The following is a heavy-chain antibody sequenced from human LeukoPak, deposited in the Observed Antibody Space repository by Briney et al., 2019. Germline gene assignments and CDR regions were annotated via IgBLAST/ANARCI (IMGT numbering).Heavy chain of an antibody. CDR3: ARVGAPGVKRAFDY. CDR2: ISAYNGNT. CDR1: GGTFSSYA. Sequence: GASVKVSCKASGGTFSSYAISWVRQAPGQGLEWMGWISAYNGNTNYAQKLQGRVTMTTDTSTSTAYMELRSLRSDDTAVYYCARVGAPGVKRAFDYWGQGTLVTVSS. D-gene: IGHD3-16*01. J-gene: IGHJ4*02. V-gene: IGHV1-18*01.